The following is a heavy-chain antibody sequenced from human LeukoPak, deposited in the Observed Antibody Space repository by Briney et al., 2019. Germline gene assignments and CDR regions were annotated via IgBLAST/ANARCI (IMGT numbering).Heavy chain of an antibody. J-gene: IGHJ4*02. V-gene: IGHV3-23*01. D-gene: IGHD3-22*01. Sequence: PGGSLRLSCAASGFTFSSYAMSWVRQAPGRGLERVSAISGSGGSTYYADSVKGRFTISRDNSKNTLYLQMNSLRAEDTAVYYCAKDRGPGLSSYYDSSGYYGQGYFDYWGQGTLVTVSS. CDR2: ISGSGGST. CDR1: GFTFSSYA. CDR3: AKDRGPGLSSYYDSSGYYGQGYFDY.